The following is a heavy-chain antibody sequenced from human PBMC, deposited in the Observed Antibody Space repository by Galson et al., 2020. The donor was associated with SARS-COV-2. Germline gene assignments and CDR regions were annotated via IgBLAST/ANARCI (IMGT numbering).Heavy chain of an antibody. D-gene: IGHD6-13*01. J-gene: IGHJ4*02. V-gene: IGHV1-18*01. CDR1: GYTFTSYG. CDR2: ISAYTGNT. CDR3: ATQGGGYSSSWYHFDY. Sequence: ASVKVAFKASGYTFTSYGISWVRQAPGQGPEWMGWISAYTGNTNYAQKLQGRVTITTDTSTSTAYMGLRSLRPDDTAVYYCATQGGGYSSSWYHFDYWGQGTLVTVSS.